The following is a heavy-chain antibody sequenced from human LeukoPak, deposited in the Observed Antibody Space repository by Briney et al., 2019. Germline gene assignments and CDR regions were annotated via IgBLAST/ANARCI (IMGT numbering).Heavy chain of an antibody. Sequence: GGSLRLSCAASGFTFSSYWMSWVRQAPGKGLEWVANIKQDGSEKYYVDSVKGRFTISRDNAKNSPYLQMNSLRAEDTAVYYCALAVVPAAMSRYFDHWGQGTLVTVSS. D-gene: IGHD2-2*01. V-gene: IGHV3-7*01. CDR3: ALAVVPAAMSRYFDH. J-gene: IGHJ4*02. CDR2: IKQDGSEK. CDR1: GFTFSSYW.